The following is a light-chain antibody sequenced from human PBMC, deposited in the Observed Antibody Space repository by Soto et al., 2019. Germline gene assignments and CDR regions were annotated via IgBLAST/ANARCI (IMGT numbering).Light chain of an antibody. V-gene: IGKV3-20*01. CDR2: GAS. CDR3: QQYGSSPKT. CDR1: QSVSSSY. Sequence: EIVLTQSPGTLSFSPGERATLSCRASQSVSSSYLAWYQQKPGQAPRLLIYGASSRATGIPDRFSGSGSGTDFTLTISRLEPEDFAVYYCQQYGSSPKTLGGGTKVDIK. J-gene: IGKJ4*01.